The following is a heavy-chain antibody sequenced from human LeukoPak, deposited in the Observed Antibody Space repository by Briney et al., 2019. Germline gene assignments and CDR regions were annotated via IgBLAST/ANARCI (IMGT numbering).Heavy chain of an antibody. Sequence: SETLSLTCTVSGGSISSGGYYWSWIRQHPGKGLEWIGYIYYSGSTYYNPSLKSRVTISVDTSKNQFSLKLSSVTAADTAVYYCARAGSGSYYSFFDYWGQGTLVTVSS. J-gene: IGHJ4*02. CDR3: ARAGSGSYYSFFDY. V-gene: IGHV4-31*03. CDR2: IYYSGST. D-gene: IGHD3-10*01. CDR1: GGSISSGGYY.